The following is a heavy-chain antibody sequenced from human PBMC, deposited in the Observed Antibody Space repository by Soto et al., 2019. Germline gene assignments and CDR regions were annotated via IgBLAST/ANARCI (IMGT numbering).Heavy chain of an antibody. CDR1: GFTFSSYA. CDR3: AKDSRKYNWKNYYYYGMDV. CDR2: ISGSGGST. V-gene: IGHV3-23*01. D-gene: IGHD1-20*01. J-gene: IGHJ6*02. Sequence: GGSLRLSCAASGFTFSSYAMSWVRQAPGKGLEWVSAISGSGGSTYYADSVKGRFTISRDNSKNTLYLQMNSLRAEDTAVYYCAKDSRKYNWKNYYYYGMDVWGQGTTVTVSS.